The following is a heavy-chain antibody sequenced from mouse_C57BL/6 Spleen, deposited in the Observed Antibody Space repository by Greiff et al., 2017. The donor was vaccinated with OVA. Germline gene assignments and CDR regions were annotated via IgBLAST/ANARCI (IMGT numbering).Heavy chain of an antibody. CDR3: ASQLPLFDY. V-gene: IGHV1-82*01. D-gene: IGHD1-1*01. CDR1: GYAFSSSW. Sequence: VQLVESGPELVKPGASVKISCKASGYAFSSSWMNWVKQRPGKGLEWIGRIYPGDGDTNYNGKFKGKATLTADKSSSTAYMQLSSLPSEDSAVYFCASQLPLFDYWGQGTTLTVSS. CDR2: IYPGDGDT. J-gene: IGHJ2*01.